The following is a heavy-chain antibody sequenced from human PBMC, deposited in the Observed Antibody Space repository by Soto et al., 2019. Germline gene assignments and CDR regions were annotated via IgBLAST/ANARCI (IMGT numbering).Heavy chain of an antibody. CDR2: ISAFSDSI. CDR3: AKKRRSGGDNWYFDS. D-gene: IGHD2-21*02. CDR1: GFIFSSYS. J-gene: IGHJ4*02. V-gene: IGHV3-23*01. Sequence: GGSLRLSCAASGFIFSSYSMYWVRQAPGKGPKGDAGISAFSDSILYSDSVEGRFTISRDNSKNTLYLQLNSLRADDTAVYFCAKKRRSGGDNWYFDSWGQGTLVTVSS.